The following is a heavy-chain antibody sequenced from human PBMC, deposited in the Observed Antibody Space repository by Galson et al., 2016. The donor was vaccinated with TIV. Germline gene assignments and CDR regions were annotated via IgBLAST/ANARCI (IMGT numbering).Heavy chain of an antibody. J-gene: IGHJ3*02. CDR2: INLDGDKQ. CDR1: VFTFDAYW. CDR3: ARAYYSSCYYRVGGALDI. V-gene: IGHV3-7*04. Sequence: SLRLSCAASVFTFDAYWMNWVRQAPGKGLEWVANINLDGDKQYYLDSVKGRFSISRDNGRNLLYLHMSSLRAEDSAVYYCARAYYSSCYYRVGGALDIWGRGTMVTVSS. D-gene: IGHD3-22*01.